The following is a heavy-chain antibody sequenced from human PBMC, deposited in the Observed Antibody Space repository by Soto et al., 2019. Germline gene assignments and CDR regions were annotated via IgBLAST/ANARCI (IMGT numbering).Heavy chain of an antibody. CDR2: IYYSGST. Sequence: SETLSLTCTVSGGSVSSGSYYWSWIRQPPGKGLEWIGYIYYSGSTNYNPSLKSRVTIPVDTSKNQFSLKLSSVTAAETAVYYCARAPGYRIEYYYYYGMDVWGQGTTVTVSS. CDR1: GGSVSSGSYY. J-gene: IGHJ6*02. CDR3: ARAPGYRIEYYYYYGMDV. V-gene: IGHV4-61*01. D-gene: IGHD5-18*01.